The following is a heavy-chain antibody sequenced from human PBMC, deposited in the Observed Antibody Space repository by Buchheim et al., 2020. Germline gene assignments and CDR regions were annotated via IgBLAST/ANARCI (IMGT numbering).Heavy chain of an antibody. D-gene: IGHD1-14*01. V-gene: IGHV5-51*01. J-gene: IGHJ6*03. CDR3: STQLRNWNHGHYVHYYMDV. CDR2: IYPGDSDT. CDR1: GYSFTSYW. Sequence: EVQLVQSGAEVKKPGESLKISCKGSGYSFTSYWIGWVRQMPGKGLEWMGIIYPGDSDTRYSPSFQGQVTISADKSISTAYPQWSSLKDPDTATTYCSTQLRNWNHGHYVHYYMDVWGKVTT.